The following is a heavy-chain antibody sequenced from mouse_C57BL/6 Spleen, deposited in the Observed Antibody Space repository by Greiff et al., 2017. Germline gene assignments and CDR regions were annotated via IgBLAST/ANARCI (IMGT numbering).Heavy chain of an antibody. Sequence: VQLKESGPGLVKPSQSLSLTCSVTGYSITSGYYWNWIRQFPGNKLEWMGYISYDGSNNYNPSLKNRISITRDTAKNQFFLKLNSVTTEDTATXYCARDGSYYFDYWGQGTTLTVSS. CDR3: ARDGSYYFDY. CDR1: GYSITSGYY. CDR2: ISYDGSN. V-gene: IGHV3-6*01. J-gene: IGHJ2*01.